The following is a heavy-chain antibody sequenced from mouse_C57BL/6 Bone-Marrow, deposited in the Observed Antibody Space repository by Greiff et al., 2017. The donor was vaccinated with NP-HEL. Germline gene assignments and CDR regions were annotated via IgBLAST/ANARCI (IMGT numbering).Heavy chain of an antibody. CDR3: ARDFYYGSRESYWYFDV. D-gene: IGHD1-1*01. Sequence: VQLQQPGAELVKPGASVKLSCKASGYTFTSYWMHWVKQRPGQGLEWIGMIHPNSGSTNHNEKFKSKATLTVDKSSSTAYMQLSSLTSEDSAVYYGARDFYYGSRESYWYFDVWGTGTTVTVSS. CDR1: GYTFTSYW. CDR2: IHPNSGST. V-gene: IGHV1-64*01. J-gene: IGHJ1*03.